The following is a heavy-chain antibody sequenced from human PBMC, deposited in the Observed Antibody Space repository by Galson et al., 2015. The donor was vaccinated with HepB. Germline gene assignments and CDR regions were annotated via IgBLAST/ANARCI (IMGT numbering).Heavy chain of an antibody. V-gene: IGHV3-7*03. D-gene: IGHD6-13*01. Sequence: SLRLSCAASGFTFSSYWMSWVRQAPGKGLEWVANIKQDGSEKYYVDSVKGRFTISRDNAKNSLYLQMNSLRAEDTAVYYCARDAEEQQRGRQGYFDLWGRGTLVTVSS. J-gene: IGHJ2*01. CDR3: ARDAEEQQRGRQGYFDL. CDR2: IKQDGSEK. CDR1: GFTFSSYW.